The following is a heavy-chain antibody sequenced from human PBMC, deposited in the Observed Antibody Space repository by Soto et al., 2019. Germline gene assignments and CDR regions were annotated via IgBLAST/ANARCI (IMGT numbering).Heavy chain of an antibody. CDR1: GFTVSSNY. CDR3: ARGSVTTHFDY. V-gene: IGHV3-53*01. D-gene: IGHD4-4*01. J-gene: IGHJ4*02. Sequence: EVQLGESGGGLSQPGGSRRLSCASSGFTVSSNYMSWVRQAPGKGLEWVSVIYSGGSTYYADSVKGRFTISRDNSKNTLYLQMNSLGAEDTAVYYCARGSVTTHFDYWGQGTLVTVSS. CDR2: IYSGGST.